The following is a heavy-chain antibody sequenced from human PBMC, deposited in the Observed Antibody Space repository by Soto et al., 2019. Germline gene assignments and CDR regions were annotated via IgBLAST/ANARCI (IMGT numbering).Heavy chain of an antibody. CDR1: GGSIRSYY. CDR2: IYTSGTT. V-gene: IGHV4-4*07. Sequence: KPSETVSLTCNVSGGSIRSYYWSWIRQPAGKALEWIGRIYTSGTTNYNPSLKSRATILVDTSKNQFSLKLSSVTAADTAVYYCAREGASGFGMDVWGQGTTVTVSS. D-gene: IGHD1-26*01. CDR3: AREGASGFGMDV. J-gene: IGHJ6*02.